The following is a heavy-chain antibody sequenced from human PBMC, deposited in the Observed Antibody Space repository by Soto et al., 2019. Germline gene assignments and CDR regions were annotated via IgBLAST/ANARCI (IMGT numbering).Heavy chain of an antibody. CDR1: GFTFSSYG. J-gene: IGHJ4*02. D-gene: IGHD3-22*01. CDR3: AKWRVGGDDYDSSGNDY. V-gene: IGHV3-30*18. CDR2: ISYDGSNK. Sequence: QVQLVESGGGVVQPGRSLRLSCAASGFTFSSYGMHWVRQAPGKGLEWVAVISYDGSNKYYANSVKGRFTISTDNFKNTRYLQRISLRAEDTAVYYCAKWRVGGDDYDSSGNDYWGQGTLVTVSS.